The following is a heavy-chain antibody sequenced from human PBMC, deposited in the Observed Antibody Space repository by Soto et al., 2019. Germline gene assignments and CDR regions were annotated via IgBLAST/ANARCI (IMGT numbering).Heavy chain of an antibody. V-gene: IGHV4-34*01. CDR1: GGSFSGYY. J-gene: IGHJ4*02. Sequence: SETLSLTCAVYGGSFSGYYWSWIRQPPGRGLEWIGEINHSGSTNYNPSLKSRVTISVDTSKNQFSLKLSSVTAADTAVYYCARGVVPAAFDYWGQGTLVTVSS. CDR2: INHSGST. D-gene: IGHD2-2*01. CDR3: ARGVVPAAFDY.